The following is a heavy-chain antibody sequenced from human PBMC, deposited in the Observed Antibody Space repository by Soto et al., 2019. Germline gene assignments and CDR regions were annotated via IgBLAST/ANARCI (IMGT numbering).Heavy chain of an antibody. D-gene: IGHD7-27*01. CDR3: ARGPPDWGFDL. J-gene: IGHJ4*02. CDR2: MSPKTGNT. CDR1: GYTFTSYD. V-gene: IGHV1-8*01. Sequence: QVQLVQSGAEVKKPGASVKVSCKASGYTFTSYDIHWVRQATGQGLEWIGWMSPKTGNTGYAQNFQGRVTMTRNPSISTAYMELSSLTSEDTAIHYCARGPPDWGFDLWGQGTLVPVSS.